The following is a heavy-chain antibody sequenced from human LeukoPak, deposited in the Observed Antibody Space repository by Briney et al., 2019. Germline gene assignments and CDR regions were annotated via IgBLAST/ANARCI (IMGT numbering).Heavy chain of an antibody. D-gene: IGHD4-17*01. Sequence: GGSLRLSCAASGFTFSSYAMHWVRQAPGKGLEWVAVISYDGSNKYYADSVKGRFTISRDNSKNTLYLQMNSLRAEDTAVYYCARGDYGDRNLLAFGYWGQGTLVTVSS. V-gene: IGHV3-30-3*01. CDR1: GFTFSSYA. J-gene: IGHJ4*02. CDR2: ISYDGSNK. CDR3: ARGDYGDRNLLAFGY.